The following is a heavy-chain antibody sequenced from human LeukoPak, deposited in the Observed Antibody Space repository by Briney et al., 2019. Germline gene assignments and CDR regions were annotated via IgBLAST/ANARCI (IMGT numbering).Heavy chain of an antibody. CDR2: INHSGST. CDR1: GGSFSGYY. J-gene: IGHJ3*02. V-gene: IGHV4-34*01. CDR3: AKPSILTGYDI. Sequence: PSETLSLTCAVYGGSFSGYYWSWIRQPPGKGLEWIGEINHSGSTNYNPSLKSRVTISVDTSKNQFSLKLSSVTAEDTAVYYCAKPSILTGYDIWGQGTMVTVSS. D-gene: IGHD3-9*01.